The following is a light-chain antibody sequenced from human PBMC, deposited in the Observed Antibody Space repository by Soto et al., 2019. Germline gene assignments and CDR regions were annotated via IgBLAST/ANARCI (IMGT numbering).Light chain of an antibody. CDR3: LQHNSYPFT. CDR1: QSISSW. J-gene: IGKJ5*01. CDR2: KAS. Sequence: DIHMTQSASTLSASVGYRVTITCRASQSISSWLAWYQQKPGKAPKLLIYKASSLESGVPSRSRGSGSGTEFTLTISSLQPDDFETYYCLQHNSYPFTFGQGTRLEIK. V-gene: IGKV1-5*03.